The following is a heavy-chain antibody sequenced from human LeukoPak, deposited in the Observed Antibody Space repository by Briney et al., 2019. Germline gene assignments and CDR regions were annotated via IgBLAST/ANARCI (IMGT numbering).Heavy chain of an antibody. CDR3: ARDYGSSGYFDYYYYYYGMDV. V-gene: IGHV3-48*02. J-gene: IGHJ6*02. CDR2: ISSSSSTI. CDR1: GFTFSSYS. Sequence: GALRLSCAASGFTFSSYSMNWVRQAPGKGLEWVSYISSSSSTIYYADSVKGRFTISRDNAKNSLYLQMNSLRDEDTAVYYCARDYGSSGYFDYYYYYYGMDVWGQGTTVTVSS. D-gene: IGHD3-22*01.